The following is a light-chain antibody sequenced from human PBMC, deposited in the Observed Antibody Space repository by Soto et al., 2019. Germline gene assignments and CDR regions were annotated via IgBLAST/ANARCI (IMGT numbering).Light chain of an antibody. CDR1: ESIDNW. CDR3: QQYYSYPLT. J-gene: IGKJ4*01. CDR2: AAS. V-gene: IGKV1-5*01. Sequence: DIQMTQSPSTLSASVGDTLIIPCRASESIDNWLAWYQQKPGKAPKLLLFAASTLVGGVPSRFSGRGSGTDFTLTISSLQADDFATYYCQQYYSYPLTFGGGTKVDIK.